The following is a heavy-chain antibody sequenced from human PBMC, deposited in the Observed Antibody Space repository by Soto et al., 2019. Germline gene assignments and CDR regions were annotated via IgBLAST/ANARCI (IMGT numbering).Heavy chain of an antibody. Sequence: SETLSLTCTVSGGSISSYYWSWIRQPPGKGLEWIGYIYYSGSTNYNPSLKSRVTISVDTSKNQSSLKLSSVTAADTAVYYCARATRGPSSGYYQLDYWGQGTLVTVSS. J-gene: IGHJ4*02. CDR2: IYYSGST. CDR3: ARATRGPSSGYYQLDY. V-gene: IGHV4-59*12. CDR1: GGSISSYY. D-gene: IGHD3-22*01.